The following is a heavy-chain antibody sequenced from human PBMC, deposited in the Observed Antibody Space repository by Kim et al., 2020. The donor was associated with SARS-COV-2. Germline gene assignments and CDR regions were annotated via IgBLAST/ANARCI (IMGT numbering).Heavy chain of an antibody. CDR3: ARPAGAHIVGTSTGYYNYSYGMDV. D-gene: IGHD1-26*01. Sequence: GGSLRLSCAASGFTFSNYGMHWVRQAPGKGLEWVAVVWFDGSDKFYADSVRGRFTISRDNSKNTLYLQLNSLRAEDTAVYYCARPAGAHIVGTSTGYYNYSYGMDVWGQGTAVTVTS. V-gene: IGHV3-33*01. J-gene: IGHJ6*02. CDR1: GFTFSNYG. CDR2: VWFDGSDK.